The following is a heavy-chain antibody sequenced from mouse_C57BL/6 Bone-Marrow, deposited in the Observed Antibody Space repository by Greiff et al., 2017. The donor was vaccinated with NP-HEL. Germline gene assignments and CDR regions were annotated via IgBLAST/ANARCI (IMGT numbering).Heavy chain of an antibody. Sequence: EVQLQQSGAELVRPGASVKLSCTASGFNITDDYMHWVKQRPEQGLEWIGWIDPENGDTEYASKFQGKATITADTSSNTAYLQLSSLTSEDTAVYYCTTGYDLYYYAMDYWGQGTSVTVSS. CDR1: GFNITDDY. CDR2: IDPENGDT. D-gene: IGHD2-3*01. CDR3: TTGYDLYYYAMDY. V-gene: IGHV14-4*01. J-gene: IGHJ4*01.